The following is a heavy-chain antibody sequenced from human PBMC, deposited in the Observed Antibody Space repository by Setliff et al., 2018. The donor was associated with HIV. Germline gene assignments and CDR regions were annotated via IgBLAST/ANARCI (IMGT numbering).Heavy chain of an antibody. CDR2: INPAGGNS. Sequence: WASVKVSCKSSGYSFGDYYIHWVRQAPGQGLEWMGVINPAGGNSHYAQKFQGRVTVTRDASTSTVYMDLSSLRSDDTAVYFCARVYCSIASCYDEYYFDYWG. V-gene: IGHV1-46*01. D-gene: IGHD2-2*01. CDR1: GYSFGDYY. J-gene: IGHJ4*01. CDR3: ARVYCSIASCYDEYYFDY.